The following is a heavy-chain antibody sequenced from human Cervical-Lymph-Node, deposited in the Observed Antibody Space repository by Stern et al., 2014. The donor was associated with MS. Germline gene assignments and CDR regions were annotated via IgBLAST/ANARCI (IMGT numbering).Heavy chain of an antibody. V-gene: IGHV4-31*03. J-gene: IGHJ4*02. D-gene: IGHD6-13*01. CDR3: ARDDRGSSWYRFDF. CDR1: GGSISTDGYY. CDR2: IYYSVST. Sequence: QVQLQESGPGVAKPSQTLSLTCTVSGGSISTDGYYWTWIRQHPGKGLEWIGDIYYSVSTYYNPSLKSRVTMSLDTSKNQFALNLSSVTAADTAIYYCARDDRGSSWYRFDFWGQGTLVTVSS.